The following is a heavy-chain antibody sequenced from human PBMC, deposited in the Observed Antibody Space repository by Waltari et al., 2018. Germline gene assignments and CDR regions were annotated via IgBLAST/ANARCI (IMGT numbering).Heavy chain of an antibody. CDR2: IWYDGTNK. Sequence: QVQLVESGGGVVQPGRSLRLSCAASGFTFSSYGMPWVRKAPGKGLEWVADIWYDGTNKYYADSVKGRFTTSRDNSKNSLYLQMNSVRAEDTAVYYCARGPEESTYSSGWYGGDYWGQGTLVTVSS. D-gene: IGHD6-19*01. V-gene: IGHV3-33*01. CDR3: ARGPEESTYSSGWYGGDY. J-gene: IGHJ4*02. CDR1: GFTFSSYG.